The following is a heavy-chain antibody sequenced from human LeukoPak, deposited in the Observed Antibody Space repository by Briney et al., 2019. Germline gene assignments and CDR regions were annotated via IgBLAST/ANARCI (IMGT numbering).Heavy chain of an antibody. D-gene: IGHD2-8*01. J-gene: IGHJ6*03. Sequence: GGSLRLSCAASGFTFSSYSMNWVRQAPGKGLEWVSSISSSSSYTYYADSVKGRFTISRDNAKNSLFLQMNSLRAEDTAVYYCAKDNGGLGPMDVWGKGTTVTVSS. CDR3: AKDNGGLGPMDV. V-gene: IGHV3-21*04. CDR1: GFTFSSYS. CDR2: ISSSSSYT.